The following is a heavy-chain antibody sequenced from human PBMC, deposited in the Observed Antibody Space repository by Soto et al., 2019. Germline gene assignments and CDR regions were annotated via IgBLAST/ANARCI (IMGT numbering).Heavy chain of an antibody. V-gene: IGHV4-4*02. CDR3: ARLVYDTRLNYMYFDF. Sequence: KPSETLSLTCAVSGVSISSGNWWTWVRQTPQRGLEYIGEIFHDGTANYYPSFERRVAISVDTSKIQFSLKLTSVTAADTAIYFCARLVYDTRLNYMYFDFWGQGALVTVSS. J-gene: IGHJ4*02. CDR2: IFHDGTA. D-gene: IGHD2-8*01. CDR1: GVSISSGNW.